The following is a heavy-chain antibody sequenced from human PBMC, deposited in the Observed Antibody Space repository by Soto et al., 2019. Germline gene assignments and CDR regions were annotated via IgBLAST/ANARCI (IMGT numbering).Heavy chain of an antibody. Sequence: QVQLQQWGAGLLKPSETLSLTCAVYGGFVSSGSYYWSWIRQPPGKGLEWIGEMSHSGGTHFNPSLKLRCTISVDKSKNQFSLKMSSVTAAYTALYYCSRVERGTATTVVDAFDIWGPGTMVTVSS. V-gene: IGHV4-34*01. CDR2: MSHSGGT. CDR1: GGFVSSGSYY. D-gene: IGHD1-1*01. CDR3: SRVERGTATTVVDAFDI. J-gene: IGHJ3*02.